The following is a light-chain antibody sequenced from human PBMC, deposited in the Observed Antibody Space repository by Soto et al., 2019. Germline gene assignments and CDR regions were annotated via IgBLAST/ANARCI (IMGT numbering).Light chain of an antibody. J-gene: IGLJ1*01. CDR3: LLSYNGPYV. CDR2: DTT. V-gene: IGLV7-46*01. Sequence: VVTQEPSLTVSPGGTVILTCGSSTGAVTNGHYPYWFQQKPGQAPRTLIYDTTNRHSWTPARFSGSLLGGKAALTLSGAQPEDEAEYYCLLSYNGPYVFGTGTKVTVL. CDR1: TGAVTNGHY.